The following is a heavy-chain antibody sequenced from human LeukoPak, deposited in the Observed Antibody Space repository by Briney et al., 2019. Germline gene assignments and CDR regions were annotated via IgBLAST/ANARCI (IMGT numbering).Heavy chain of an antibody. J-gene: IGHJ3*02. CDR1: GFTFSSYA. D-gene: IGHD2-15*01. CDR3: ARTYCSGGSCGAFDI. Sequence: GGSLRLSCAASGFTFSSYAMHWVRQAPGKGLEWVAVISYDGSNKYYADSVKGRFTISRDNSKNTLYLQMNSLRAEDTAVYYCARTYCSGGSCGAFDIWGQGTIVTVSS. CDR2: ISYDGSNK. V-gene: IGHV3-30*04.